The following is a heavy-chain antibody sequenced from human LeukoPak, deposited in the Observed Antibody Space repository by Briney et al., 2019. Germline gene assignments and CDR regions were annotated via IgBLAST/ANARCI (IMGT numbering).Heavy chain of an antibody. CDR1: GGSISSGGYS. CDR3: ARGLFGELNWFDP. J-gene: IGHJ5*02. CDR2: IYHSGST. V-gene: IGHV4-30-2*01. Sequence: SETLSLTCAVSGGSISSGGYSWRWIRQPPGKGLEWIGYIYHSGSTYYNPSPKSRVTISVDRTKNQFSLKLSSVTAADTAVYYCARGLFGELNWFDPWGQGTLVTVSS. D-gene: IGHD3-10*01.